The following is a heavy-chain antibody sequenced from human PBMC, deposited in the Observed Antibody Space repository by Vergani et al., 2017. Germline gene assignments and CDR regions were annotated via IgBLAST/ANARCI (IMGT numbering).Heavy chain of an antibody. Sequence: QVQLVESGGGVVQPGRSLRLSCAASGFTFSSYSMHWVRQAPGKGLEWVAVIWYDGSNKYYADSVKGRFTISRDNSKNTLYLQMNSLRAEDTAVYYCASMGAARLTHPYYFDYWGQGTLVTVSS. V-gene: IGHV3-33*01. D-gene: IGHD6-6*01. CDR2: IWYDGSNK. CDR1: GFTFSSYS. CDR3: ASMGAARLTHPYYFDY. J-gene: IGHJ4*02.